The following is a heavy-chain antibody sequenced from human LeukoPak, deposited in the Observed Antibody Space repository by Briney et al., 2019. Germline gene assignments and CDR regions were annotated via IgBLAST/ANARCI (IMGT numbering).Heavy chain of an antibody. CDR1: GYTFSDHY. CDR3: ARAIRQPGVTTGLLNIFDY. J-gene: IGHJ4*02. CDR2: INPHNGAT. Sequence: GASVKVSCKASGYTFSDHYIQWARQAPGQGLEWMGWINPHNGATWFSPKFQGRVTMTRDSSINTVYMQLTNLRSDDTAVYYCARAIRQPGVTTGLLNIFDYWGQGPLVTVSS. V-gene: IGHV1-2*02. D-gene: IGHD4-11*01.